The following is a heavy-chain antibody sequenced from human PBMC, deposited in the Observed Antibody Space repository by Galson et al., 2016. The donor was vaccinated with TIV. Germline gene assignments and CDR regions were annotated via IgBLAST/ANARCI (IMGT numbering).Heavy chain of an antibody. CDR2: ISGGGDYT. CDR1: GFIFDKYG. Sequence: SLRLSCAASGFIFDKYGMSWVRQAPGKGLEWVAPISGGGDYTSYADSVKGRFTVSRDNSKNTVYLEMNSLRAEDTAVYYCAKAQGGGYNYAPFDYWGRGTLVTVSS. V-gene: IGHV3-23*01. D-gene: IGHD5-24*01. J-gene: IGHJ4*02. CDR3: AKAQGGGYNYAPFDY.